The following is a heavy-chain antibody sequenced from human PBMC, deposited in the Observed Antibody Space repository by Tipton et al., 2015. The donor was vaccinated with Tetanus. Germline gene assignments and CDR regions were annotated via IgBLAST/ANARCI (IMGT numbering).Heavy chain of an antibody. CDR1: GGSISTYH. CDR2: IDYFGTT. CDR3: ARTSGYLYSSY. Sequence: TLSLTCTVSGGSISTYHWNWIRQFPGKGLEWIGYIDYFGTTKYNPSLKSRVAMSVDTSKNQLSLKLSPVTSADTAVYYCARTSGYLYSSYWGQGTLVTVSS. V-gene: IGHV4-59*01. J-gene: IGHJ1*01. D-gene: IGHD3-3*01.